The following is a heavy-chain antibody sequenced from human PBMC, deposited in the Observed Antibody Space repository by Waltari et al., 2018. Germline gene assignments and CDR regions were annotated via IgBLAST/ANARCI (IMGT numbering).Heavy chain of an antibody. Sequence: EVQLLESGGGLVQPGGSLRLSCAASGFTFSSYAMSWVRQAPGKGLEWVSAISGSGGSTYYADSVKGRFTISRDNSKNTLYLQMNSLRAEDTAVYYCVTGRIKWELLSNFDYWGQGTLVTVSS. V-gene: IGHV3-23*01. J-gene: IGHJ4*02. D-gene: IGHD1-26*01. CDR3: VTGRIKWELLSNFDY. CDR2: ISGSGGST. CDR1: GFTFSSYA.